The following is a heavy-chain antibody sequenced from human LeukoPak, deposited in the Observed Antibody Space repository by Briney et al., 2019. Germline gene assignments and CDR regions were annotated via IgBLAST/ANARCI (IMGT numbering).Heavy chain of an antibody. D-gene: IGHD2-21*02. J-gene: IGHJ3*02. CDR2: IYYSGST. CDR1: GGSISSGGYY. CDR3: ARPLKGDRTIHDAFDI. Sequence: SETLSLTCTVSGGSISSGGYYWSWIRQHPGKGLEWIGYIYYSGSTNYNPSLKSRVTISVDTSKNQFSLKLSSVTAADTAVYYCARPLKGDRTIHDAFDIWGQGTMVTVSS. V-gene: IGHV4-61*08.